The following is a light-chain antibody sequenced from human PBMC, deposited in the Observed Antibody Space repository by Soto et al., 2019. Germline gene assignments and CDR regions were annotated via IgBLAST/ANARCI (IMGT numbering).Light chain of an antibody. J-gene: IGLJ1*01. V-gene: IGLV2-23*01. CDR2: EGS. CDR1: SSDVGSYNL. Sequence: QSVPTQPASVSGSPGQSITISCTGTSSDVGSYNLVSWYQQHPGKAPKLMIYEGSKRPSGVSNRFSGSKSGNTASLTISGLQAEDEADYYCCSYAGSSTGFGTGTKVTVL. CDR3: CSYAGSSTG.